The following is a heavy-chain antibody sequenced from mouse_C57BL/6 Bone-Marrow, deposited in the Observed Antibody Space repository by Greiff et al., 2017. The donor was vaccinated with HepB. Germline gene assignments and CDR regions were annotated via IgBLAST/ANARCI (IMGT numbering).Heavy chain of an antibody. CDR2: IDPSDSYT. Sequence: QVQLQQPGAELVKPGASVKLSCKASGYTFTSYWMQWVKQRPGQGLEWIGVIDPSDSYTNYNQKFKGKATLTVDTSSSTAYMQLSSLTSEDSAVYYCARGDSNYSGYAMDYWGQGTSVTVSS. D-gene: IGHD2-5*01. CDR3: ARGDSNYSGYAMDY. CDR1: GYTFTSYW. J-gene: IGHJ4*01. V-gene: IGHV1-50*01.